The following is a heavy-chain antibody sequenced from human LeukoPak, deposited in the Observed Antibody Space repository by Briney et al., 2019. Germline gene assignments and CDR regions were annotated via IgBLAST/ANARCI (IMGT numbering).Heavy chain of an antibody. Sequence: SETLSLTCTVSGGSVSSGSYYWSWIRQPPGKGLEWIGYIYYSGSTNYNPSLKSRVTISVDTSKNQFSLKLSSVTAADTAVYYCARGNWGKTYYDSSGSRFDYWGQGTLVTVSS. CDR1: GGSVSSGSYY. CDR3: ARGNWGKTYYDSSGSRFDY. D-gene: IGHD3-22*01. J-gene: IGHJ4*02. CDR2: IYYSGST. V-gene: IGHV4-61*01.